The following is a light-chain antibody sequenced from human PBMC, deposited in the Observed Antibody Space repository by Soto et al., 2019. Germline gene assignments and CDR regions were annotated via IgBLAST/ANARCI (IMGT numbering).Light chain of an antibody. J-gene: IGLJ1*01. CDR1: SSDVGTYDF. CDR2: DVS. Sequence: QSALTQPRSVSGSPGQSVTISCTGTSSDVGTYDFVSWYQQHPGKAPRLMIFDVSERPSGVPDRFSGSKSGNTASLTISGLQAEDEADYYCCLHAVTFYVFGNGTKVTVL. CDR3: CLHAVTFYV. V-gene: IGLV2-11*01.